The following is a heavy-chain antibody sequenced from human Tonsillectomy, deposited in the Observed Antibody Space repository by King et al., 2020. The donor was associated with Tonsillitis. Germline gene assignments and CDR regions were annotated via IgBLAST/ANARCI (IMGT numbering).Heavy chain of an antibody. J-gene: IGHJ2*01. CDR3: ASRGPLAAAGTTARGYFDL. CDR1: GYTFTSFY. Sequence: QLVQSGAEVKKPGASVKVSCKPSGYTFTSFYMHWVRQAPRQGLEWMGVINPSGGSTSYAQKFQDRVTMTRDTSTSTVYMELSSLTSEDTAVSCCASRGPLAAAGTTARGYFDLWGRGTLVTVSS. V-gene: IGHV1-46*01. D-gene: IGHD6-13*01. CDR2: INPSGGST.